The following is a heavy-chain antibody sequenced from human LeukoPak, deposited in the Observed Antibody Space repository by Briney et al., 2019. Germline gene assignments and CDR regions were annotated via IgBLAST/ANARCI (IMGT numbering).Heavy chain of an antibody. D-gene: IGHD2-15*01. CDR1: GFTFSSYS. V-gene: IGHV3-21*01. J-gene: IGHJ6*02. Sequence: GGSLRLSCAASGFTFSSYSMNWVRQAPGKGLEWVSSISSSSSYIYYADSVKGRFTISRDNAKNSLYLQMNSLRAEDTAVYYCARDPYCSGGTCYPAPYYGLDVWGQGTTVTVSS. CDR3: ARDPYCSGGTCYPAPYYGLDV. CDR2: ISSSSSYI.